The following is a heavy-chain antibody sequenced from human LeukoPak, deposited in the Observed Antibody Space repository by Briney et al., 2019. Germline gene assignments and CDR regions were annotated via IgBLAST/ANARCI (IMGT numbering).Heavy chain of an antibody. D-gene: IGHD6-19*01. Sequence: PSETLSLTCTVSGGSISNSNYYWGWIRQPPGKGLEWIGSIYYSGSTHYNPSLKSRVTISVDTSKNQFSLKLSSVTAADTAMYYCVKSGGYGLIDYWGQGTLVTVSS. CDR2: IYYSGST. CDR1: GGSISNSNYY. J-gene: IGHJ4*02. V-gene: IGHV4-39*01. CDR3: VKSGGYGLIDY.